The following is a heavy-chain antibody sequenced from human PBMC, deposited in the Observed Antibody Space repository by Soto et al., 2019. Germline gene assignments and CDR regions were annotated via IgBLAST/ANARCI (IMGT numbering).Heavy chain of an antibody. D-gene: IGHD3-22*01. Sequence: GESRKISRKGSGYGLTSYWIVSQRQRPGEGLEWMGISYPGDSDTTYSPSSPGKVTISADKSISTAYLQWSSLKASDTAMYYCASGDSSGYSFFDSWGEGTLVTVSS. CDR3: ASGDSSGYSFFDS. J-gene: IGHJ4*02. CDR2: SYPGDSDT. CDR1: GYGLTSYW. V-gene: IGHV5-51*01.